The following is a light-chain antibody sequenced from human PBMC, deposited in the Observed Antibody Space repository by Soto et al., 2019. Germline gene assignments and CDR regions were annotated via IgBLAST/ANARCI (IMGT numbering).Light chain of an antibody. CDR1: QSVSTW. CDR3: QQYSSHPYT. Sequence: DILMTQSPSTLSASMSERVTLTCLASQSVSTWLAWYQQEPVKAPRFLIYDASSMASGVPSRFSGSGSGTEFTLTISSLQPDDFAAYYCQQYSSHPYTFGQGTKVDI. CDR2: DAS. J-gene: IGKJ1*01. V-gene: IGKV1-5*01.